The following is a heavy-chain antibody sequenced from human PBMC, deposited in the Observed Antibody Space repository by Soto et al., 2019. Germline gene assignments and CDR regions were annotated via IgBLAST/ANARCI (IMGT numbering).Heavy chain of an antibody. CDR3: TTARGTYGAEYFQY. D-gene: IGHD4-17*01. Sequence: PGESLRLSCAASGFTFTNAWMSWVRQAPGKGLEWVGRIKSKTDGGTTDYAAPVKGRFTISRDDSKNTLYLQMNSLKTEDTAVYYCTTARGTYGAEYFQYWGQGTLVTVSS. CDR2: IKSKTDGGTT. CDR1: GFTFTNAW. J-gene: IGHJ1*01. V-gene: IGHV3-15*01.